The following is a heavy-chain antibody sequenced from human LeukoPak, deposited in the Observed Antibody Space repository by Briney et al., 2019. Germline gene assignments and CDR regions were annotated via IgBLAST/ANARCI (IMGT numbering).Heavy chain of an antibody. CDR2: ISAHNGNT. D-gene: IGHD2-2*01. V-gene: IGHV1-18*01. CDR3: ARVPLPYCSSTSCYGGWFDP. J-gene: IGHJ5*02. Sequence: ASVKVSCKASGYTFTSYGISWVRQAPGQGLEWMGWISAHNGNTNYAQKLQGRVTMTTDTSTSTAYMELRSLRSDDTAVYYCARVPLPYCSSTSCYGGWFDPWGQGTLVTVSS. CDR1: GYTFTSYG.